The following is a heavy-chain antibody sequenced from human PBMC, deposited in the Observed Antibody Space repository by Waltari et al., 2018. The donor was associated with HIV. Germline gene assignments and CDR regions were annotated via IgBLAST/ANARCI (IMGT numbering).Heavy chain of an antibody. J-gene: IGHJ4*02. Sequence: QVQLVQSGPEVKKPGASVKVSCEASTYTFTIFFIHWVRQAPGQGLEWMGYIDPNNGATNYAPKFQGRVTMTRDTSIKTAYMELSGLTSDDTAVYYCARQYSGFDYRYVAYWGQGTLVTVSS. CDR2: IDPNNGAT. V-gene: IGHV1-2*02. D-gene: IGHD5-12*01. CDR3: ARQYSGFDYRYVAY. CDR1: TYTFTIFF.